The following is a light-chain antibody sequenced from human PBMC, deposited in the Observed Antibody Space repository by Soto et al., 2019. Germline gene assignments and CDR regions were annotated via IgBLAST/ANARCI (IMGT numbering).Light chain of an antibody. CDR2: DAS. Sequence: AIQLTQSPPSLSASVGDRVTITCRASRAIASALAWYHQKPGKPPKLLISDASSLKSGVPSRFSGSGSGTDFTLTISSLQPEDFATYYCQQFNDYPNTCGQGTKVEIK. CDR1: RAIASA. V-gene: IGKV1D-13*01. CDR3: QQFNDYPNT. J-gene: IGKJ1*01.